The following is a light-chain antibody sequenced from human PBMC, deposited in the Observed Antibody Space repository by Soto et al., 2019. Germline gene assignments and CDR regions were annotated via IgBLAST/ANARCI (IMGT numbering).Light chain of an antibody. V-gene: IGKV3-20*01. CDR2: GTS. J-gene: IGKJ1*01. CDR1: QSVSSSY. CDR3: QHYGSSRT. Sequence: EIVLTQSPGTLPLSPGERATLSCRASQSVSSSYLGWYQQKPGQAPRLLIWGTSNRAGGIPDRFGGSGSGTEFTLTISRLAPEDFAVYYCQHYGSSRTFGQGTKVDIK.